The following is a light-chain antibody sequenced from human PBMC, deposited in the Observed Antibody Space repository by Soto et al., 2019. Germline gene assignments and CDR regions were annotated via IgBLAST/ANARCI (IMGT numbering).Light chain of an antibody. CDR3: QQYSSSPWT. Sequence: ETVLTQSPGTLSLSPGERATLSCRASQTISSNYLAWYRQTPGQAPRLLIYGASNRATGIADRFSGSGSGTDFTLIISRLEPEDFALYYCQQYSSSPWTFGQATKVEIK. CDR1: QTISSNY. CDR2: GAS. J-gene: IGKJ1*01. V-gene: IGKV3-20*01.